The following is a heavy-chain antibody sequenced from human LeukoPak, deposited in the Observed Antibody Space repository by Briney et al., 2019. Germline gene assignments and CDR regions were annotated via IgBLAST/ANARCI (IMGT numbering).Heavy chain of an antibody. CDR1: GFTFSRNG. CDR2: IWYDGIDK. J-gene: IGHJ4*02. V-gene: IGHV3-33*06. Sequence: VGSLRLSCTTSGFTFSRNGMHWVRQAPGKGLEWAAVIWYDGIDKYYADSVKGRFTISRDNSKNTLYLQMDSLRAEDTATYYCVKDRVEYSGYGLGDSWGQGTLVTVSS. D-gene: IGHD5-12*01. CDR3: VKDRVEYSGYGLGDS.